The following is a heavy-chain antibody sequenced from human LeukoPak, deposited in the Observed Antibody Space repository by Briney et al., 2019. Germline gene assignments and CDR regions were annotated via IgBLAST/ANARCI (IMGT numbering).Heavy chain of an antibody. CDR1: GGTFSSYA. Sequence: ASVKVSCKASGGTFSSYAISWVRQAPGKRLEWMGRIIPIFGTANYAQKFQGRVTITTDESTSTAYMELSSLRSEDTAVYYCARAYWGSYYYMDVWGKGTTVTVSS. J-gene: IGHJ6*03. V-gene: IGHV1-69*05. CDR3: ARAYWGSYYYMDV. CDR2: IIPIFGTA. D-gene: IGHD3-16*01.